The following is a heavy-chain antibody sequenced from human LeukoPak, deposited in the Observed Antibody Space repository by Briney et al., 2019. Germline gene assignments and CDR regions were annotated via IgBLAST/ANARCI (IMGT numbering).Heavy chain of an antibody. CDR2: ISYDGSNK. CDR3: AKGGVLLWFGELLIDY. D-gene: IGHD3-10*01. J-gene: IGHJ4*02. Sequence: GGSLRLSCAGSGFTFSSYGMHWVRQAPGKGLEWVAVISYDGSNKYYADSVKGRFTISRDDSKNSLYLQMNSLRAEDTAVYYCAKGGVLLWFGELLIDYWGQGTLVTVSS. V-gene: IGHV3-30*18. CDR1: GFTFSSYG.